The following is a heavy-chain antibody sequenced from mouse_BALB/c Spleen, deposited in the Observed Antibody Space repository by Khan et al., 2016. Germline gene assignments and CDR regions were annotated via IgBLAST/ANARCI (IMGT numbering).Heavy chain of an antibody. Sequence: QIQLVQSGPELKKPGETVKISCKASGYTFTNSGMNWVKQAPGKGLKWVGWINTYTGEPTYADDFKGRFALSLETSASTAYLQINNLKNEDMTTSFCARGAMVTTGWYFDVWGAGTTVTVSS. V-gene: IGHV9-1*02. CDR1: GYTFTNSG. CDR2: INTYTGEP. J-gene: IGHJ1*01. CDR3: ARGAMVTTGWYFDV. D-gene: IGHD2-2*01.